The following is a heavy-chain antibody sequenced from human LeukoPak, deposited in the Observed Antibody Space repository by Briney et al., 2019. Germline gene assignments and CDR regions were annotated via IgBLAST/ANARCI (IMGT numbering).Heavy chain of an antibody. CDR1: GGTFSSYA. Sequence: SVKVSCKASGGTFSSYAVSWVRQAPGQGLEWMGRIIPIFGTANYAQKFQGRVTITADKSTSTAYMELSSLRSEDTAVYYCARVLGSGWDYWGQGTLVTVSS. CDR2: IIPIFGTA. D-gene: IGHD6-19*01. CDR3: ARVLGSGWDY. J-gene: IGHJ4*02. V-gene: IGHV1-69*06.